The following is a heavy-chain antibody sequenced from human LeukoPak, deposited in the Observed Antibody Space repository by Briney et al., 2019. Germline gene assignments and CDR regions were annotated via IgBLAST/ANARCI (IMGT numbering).Heavy chain of an antibody. CDR2: INPNSGGT. CDR1: GYTFTDYF. Sequence: ASVKVSCKASGYTFTDYFMNWVRQAPGQGLEWMGWINPNSGGTNYAQKFQGRVTMTRDTSISTAYMELSRLRSDDTAVYYCARDSSSWYGWADYYYYMDVWGKGTTVTVSS. J-gene: IGHJ6*03. CDR3: ARDSSSWYGWADYYYYMDV. D-gene: IGHD6-13*01. V-gene: IGHV1-2*02.